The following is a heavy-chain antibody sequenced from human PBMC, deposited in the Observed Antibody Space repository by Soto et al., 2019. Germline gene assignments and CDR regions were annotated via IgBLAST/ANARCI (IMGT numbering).Heavy chain of an antibody. CDR1: GYTLTSYG. D-gene: IGHD6-13*01. Sequence: ASVKGSCKASGYTLTSYGISWVRQAPGQGLEWMGWISAYNGNTNYAQKLQGRVTMTTDTSTSTAYMELRSLRSDDTAVYYCAREAAAGTLDYWGQGTLVTVSS. CDR2: ISAYNGNT. J-gene: IGHJ4*02. V-gene: IGHV1-18*01. CDR3: AREAAAGTLDY.